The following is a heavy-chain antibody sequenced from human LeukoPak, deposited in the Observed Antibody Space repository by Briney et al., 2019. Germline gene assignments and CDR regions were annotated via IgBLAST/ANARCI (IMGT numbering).Heavy chain of an antibody. CDR2: ISWNSGSI. J-gene: IGHJ4*02. CDR1: GFTFDDYA. D-gene: IGHD2-21*01. V-gene: IGHV3-9*01. CDR3: ARGDRIDY. Sequence: GGSLRLSCAASGFTFDDYAMHWVRQAPGKGLEWVSGISWNSGSIGYADSVKGRFTISRDNAKNTLYLQMNSLRAEDTAVYYCARGDRIDYWGQGTLVTVSS.